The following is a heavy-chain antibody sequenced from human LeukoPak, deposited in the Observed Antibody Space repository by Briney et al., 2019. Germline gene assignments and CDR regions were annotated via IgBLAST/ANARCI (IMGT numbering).Heavy chain of an antibody. J-gene: IGHJ6*03. D-gene: IGHD3-10*01. CDR2: ISSSSSYI. V-gene: IGHV3-21*01. CDR1: GFTFSSYS. CDR3: ARDLKEDMVRGVISEYYYYYMDV. Sequence: GGSLRLSCAASGFTFSSYSMNWVRQAPGKGLEWVSSISSSSSYIYYADSVKGRFTISRDNAKNSLYLQMDSLRAEDTAVYYCARDLKEDMVRGVISEYYYYYMDVWGKGTTVTVSS.